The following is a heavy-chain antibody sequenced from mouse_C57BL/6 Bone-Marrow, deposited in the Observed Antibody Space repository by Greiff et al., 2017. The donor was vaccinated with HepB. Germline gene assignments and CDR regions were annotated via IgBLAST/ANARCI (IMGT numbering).Heavy chain of an antibody. Sequence: EVQLQQSGPELVKPGASVKISCKASGYTFTDYYMNWVKQSHGKSLEWIGDINPNNGGTSYNQKFKGKATLTVDKSSSTAYMELRSLTSEDSAVYYCARLEDSFITTTMDYWGQGTSVTVSS. D-gene: IGHD1-1*01. V-gene: IGHV1-26*01. CDR2: INPNNGGT. CDR3: ARLEDSFITTTMDY. J-gene: IGHJ4*01. CDR1: GYTFTDYY.